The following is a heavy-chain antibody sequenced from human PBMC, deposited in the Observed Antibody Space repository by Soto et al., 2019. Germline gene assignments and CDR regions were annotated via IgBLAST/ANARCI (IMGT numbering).Heavy chain of an antibody. CDR2: VYHSGST. D-gene: IGHD3-9*01. CDR3: ARRDWSGSTSHFYFDY. Sequence: SETLSLTCAVSGGSIISSNWWNWVRQPPGKGLEWIGEVYHSGSTYYKPSLKSRVAMSVDTSKNQFSLKLTSATAADTAVYYCARRDWSGSTSHFYFDYWGQGVLVTVSS. J-gene: IGHJ4*02. CDR1: GGSIISSNW. V-gene: IGHV4-4*02.